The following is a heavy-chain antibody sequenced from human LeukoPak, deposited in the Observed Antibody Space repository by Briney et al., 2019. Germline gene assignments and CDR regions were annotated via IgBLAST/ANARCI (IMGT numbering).Heavy chain of an antibody. CDR1: GGSISSGDYY. Sequence: PSQTLSLTSTVSGGSISSGDYYWSWIRQPPGKGLEWIGYIYYSGSTYYNPSLKSRVTISVDTSKNQFSLKLSSVTVADTAVYYCARVLGYDFWSGYYTDYYYYGMDVWGQGTTVTVSS. J-gene: IGHJ6*02. CDR3: ARVLGYDFWSGYYTDYYYYGMDV. V-gene: IGHV4-30-4*01. D-gene: IGHD3-3*01. CDR2: IYYSGST.